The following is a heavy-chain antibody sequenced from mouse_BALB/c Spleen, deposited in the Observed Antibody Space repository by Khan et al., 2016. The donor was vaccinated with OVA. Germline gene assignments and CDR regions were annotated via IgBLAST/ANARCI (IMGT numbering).Heavy chain of an antibody. CDR2: IWSGGIT. Sequence: QVQLKESGPSLVQPSQSLSITCTVSGFSLTSYGVHWVRQSPGKNLEWLGLIWSGGITDYSAAFICRMTISKDKSKSQDFFKMNSLQANDTAIYYCARNYDDGEGLAYWGQGTLVTVSA. J-gene: IGHJ3*01. CDR3: ARNYDDGEGLAY. CDR1: GFSLTSYG. V-gene: IGHV2-2*02. D-gene: IGHD2-4*01.